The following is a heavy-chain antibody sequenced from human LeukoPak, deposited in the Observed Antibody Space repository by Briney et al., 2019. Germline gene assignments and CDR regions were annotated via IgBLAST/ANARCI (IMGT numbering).Heavy chain of an antibody. CDR3: AKELLELGAFDI. CDR2: ISYDGSNK. CDR1: GFTFSSYA. J-gene: IGHJ3*02. V-gene: IGHV3-30-3*01. D-gene: IGHD1-7*01. Sequence: QAGRSLRLSCAASGFTFSSYAMHWVRQAPGKGLEWVAVISYDGSNKYYADSVKGRFTISRDNSKNTLYLQMNSLRAEDTAVYYCAKELLELGAFDIWGQGTMVTVSS.